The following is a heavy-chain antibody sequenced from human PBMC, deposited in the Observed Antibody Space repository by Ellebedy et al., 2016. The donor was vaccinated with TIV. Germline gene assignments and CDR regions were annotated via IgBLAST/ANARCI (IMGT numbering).Heavy chain of an antibody. D-gene: IGHD6-19*01. CDR2: MNPNSGRT. CDR3: ARRDLRSGCLGY. CDR1: GYTFTSFD. Sequence: ASVKVSXXASGYTFTSFDINWVRQATGQGLEWLGWMNPNSGRTGYAQKFQGRVTMTRSNSKSTAYMELSSLRSEDTAVYYCARRDLRSGCLGYWGQGTLVTVSS. V-gene: IGHV1-8*01. J-gene: IGHJ4*02.